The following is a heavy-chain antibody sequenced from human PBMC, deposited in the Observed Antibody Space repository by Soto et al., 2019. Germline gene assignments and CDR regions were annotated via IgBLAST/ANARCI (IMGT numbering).Heavy chain of an antibody. J-gene: IGHJ4*02. CDR2: IKSTSDGGTT. Sequence: GRSLRLSWGGAGRTFSSACMTRVSQAPGKGLEWVGHIKSTSDGGTTEYAALVEGRFTISRDDSENTLYLQMYSLKSEDTAVYYCTTKNGYTAPTEYWGQGTLVT. CDR1: GRTFSSAC. V-gene: IGHV3-15*01. CDR3: TTKNGYTAPTEY. D-gene: IGHD6-13*01.